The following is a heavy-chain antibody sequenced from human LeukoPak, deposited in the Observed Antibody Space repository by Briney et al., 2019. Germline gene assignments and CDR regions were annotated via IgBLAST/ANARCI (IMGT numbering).Heavy chain of an antibody. CDR3: AKGRLGVKQLARIDY. Sequence: GGSLRLSCAASGFIFSTSAMRWVRQAPGKGLEWVSAISGSGGSTYYADSVKGRFTISRDNSKNTLYLQMNSLRAEDTAVYYCAKGRLGVKQLARIDYWGQGTLVTVSS. D-gene: IGHD6-13*01. J-gene: IGHJ4*02. CDR1: GFIFSTSA. CDR2: ISGSGGST. V-gene: IGHV3-23*01.